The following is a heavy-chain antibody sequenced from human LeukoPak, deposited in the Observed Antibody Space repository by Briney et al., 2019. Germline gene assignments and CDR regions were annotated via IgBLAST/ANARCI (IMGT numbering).Heavy chain of an antibody. CDR1: GYSFTSYW. CDR3: ARHEGCSGGSCYLDY. V-gene: IGHV5-51*01. Sequence: GESLKISGKGSGYSFTSYWIGWVRQMPGKGLEWMGIIYPGDSDTRYSPSFQGQVTISADKSISTAYLQWSSLKASNTAMYYCARHEGCSGGSCYLDYWGQGTLVTVSS. D-gene: IGHD2-15*01. J-gene: IGHJ4*02. CDR2: IYPGDSDT.